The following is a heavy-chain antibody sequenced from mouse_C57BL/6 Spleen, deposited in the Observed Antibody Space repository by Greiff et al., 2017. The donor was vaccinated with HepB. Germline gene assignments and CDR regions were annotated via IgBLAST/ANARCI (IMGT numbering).Heavy chain of an antibody. D-gene: IGHD2-3*01. CDR3: ARGWLPFSYTMDY. V-gene: IGHV1-53*01. CDR2: INPSNGGT. CDR1: GYTFTSYW. Sequence: QVQLKQPGTELVKPGASVKLSCKASGYTFTSYWMHWVKQRPGQGLEWIGNINPSNGGTNYNEKFKSKATLTVDKSSSTAYMQLSSLTSEDSAVYYCARGWLPFSYTMDYWGQGTSVTVSS. J-gene: IGHJ4*01.